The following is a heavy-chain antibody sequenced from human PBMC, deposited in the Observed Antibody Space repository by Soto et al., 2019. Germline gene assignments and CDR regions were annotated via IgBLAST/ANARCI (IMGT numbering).Heavy chain of an antibody. CDR2: ISYDGSNR. V-gene: IGHV3-30*18. D-gene: IGHD1-26*01. CDR3: AKVRWAVVGATSRPNWFDP. J-gene: IGHJ5*02. CDR1: GFTFSSYG. Sequence: GGSLRLSCAASGFTFSSYGMHWVRQAPGKGLEWVAVISYDGSNRYYADSVKGRFTISRDNSKNTLYLQMNSLRAEDTAVYYCAKVRWAVVGATSRPNWFDPWGQGTLVTVSS.